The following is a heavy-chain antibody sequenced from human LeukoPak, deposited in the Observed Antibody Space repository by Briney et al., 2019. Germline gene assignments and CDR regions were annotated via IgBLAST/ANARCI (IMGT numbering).Heavy chain of an antibody. CDR3: ARVIPTASKIDY. V-gene: IGHV4-59*08. J-gene: IGHJ4*02. CDR2: INYSGST. CDR1: GGSISSYY. Sequence: PSETLSLTCTVSGGSISSYYWGWIRQPPGKRLEWVGYINYSGSTNYNPSLKSRVTISVDTSNNPFSLKLSSVTAADTAVYYCARVIPTASKIDYWGQGTLVTVSS. D-gene: IGHD2-2*01.